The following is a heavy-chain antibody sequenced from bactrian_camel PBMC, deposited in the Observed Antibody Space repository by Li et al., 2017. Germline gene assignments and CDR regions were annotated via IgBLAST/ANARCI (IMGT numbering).Heavy chain of an antibody. V-gene: IGHV3S7*01. CDR1: GFSFGSFG. J-gene: IGHJ4*01. CDR2: MFSDGSRI. D-gene: IGHD1*01. Sequence: HVQLVESGGGSALAGGSVRLSCAASGFSFGSFGMSWVRQAPGKGLEWVSGMFSDGSRIYYRDSVKGRFTISRDNARNTLYLQMNGLKPEDSAVYYCAAGLDPNYWGQGTQVTVS. CDR3: AAGLDPNY.